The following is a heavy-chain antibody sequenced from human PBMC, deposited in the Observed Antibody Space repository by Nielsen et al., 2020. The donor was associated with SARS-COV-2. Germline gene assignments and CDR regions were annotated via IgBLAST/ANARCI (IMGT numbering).Heavy chain of an antibody. CDR3: APYADAFDI. Sequence: GGSLRLSCAASGFTFDDYAMHWVRQAPGKGLEWVSGISWNSGSIGYADSVKGRFTISRDNAKNSLYLQMNSLRAEDTALYYCAPYADAFDIWGQGTMVTVPS. CDR1: GFTFDDYA. CDR2: ISWNSGSI. V-gene: IGHV3-9*01. J-gene: IGHJ3*02.